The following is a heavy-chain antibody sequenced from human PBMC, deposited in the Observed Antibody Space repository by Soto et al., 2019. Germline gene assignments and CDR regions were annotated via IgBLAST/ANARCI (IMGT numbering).Heavy chain of an antibody. J-gene: IGHJ5*02. D-gene: IGHD3-16*01. CDR3: ARDLGPRGYPKPNWFDP. CDR2: IYYSGST. V-gene: IGHV4-31*03. Sequence: LSLTCTVSGGSISSGGYYWSWIRQHPGKGLEWIGYIYYSGSTYYNPSLKSRVTISVDTSKNQFSLKLSSVTAADTAVYYCARDLGPRGYPKPNWFDPWGQGTLVTVSS. CDR1: GGSISSGGYY.